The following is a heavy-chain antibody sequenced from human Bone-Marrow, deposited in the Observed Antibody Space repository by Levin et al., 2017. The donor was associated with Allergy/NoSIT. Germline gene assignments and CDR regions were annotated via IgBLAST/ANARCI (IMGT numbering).Heavy chain of an antibody. CDR1: GGSFSGYY. D-gene: IGHD2-2*01. CDR3: ARGFCSSTSCYVPAYYYYYGMDV. V-gene: IGHV4-34*01. CDR2: INHSGST. Sequence: SETLSLTCAVYGGSFSGYYWSWIRQPPGKGLEWIGEINHSGSTNYNPSLKSRVTISVDTSKNQFSLKLSSVTAADTAVYYCARGFCSSTSCYVPAYYYYYGMDVWGQGTTVTVSS. J-gene: IGHJ6*02.